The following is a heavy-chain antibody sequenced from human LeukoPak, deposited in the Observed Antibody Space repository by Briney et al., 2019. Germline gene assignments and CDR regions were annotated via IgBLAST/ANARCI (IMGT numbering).Heavy chain of an antibody. D-gene: IGHD3-10*01. CDR2: MTSSSNYI. J-gene: IGHJ4*02. Sequence: GRCLRLSCAASGFTFSSYNMNWVRPAPGKGLEWVSSMTSSSNYIYYADSVKGRFTISRDNAKNSLYLQMNSLRADDTAVYYCARTGGDYWGQGTLVTVSS. CDR3: ARTGGDY. CDR1: GFTFSSYN. V-gene: IGHV3-21*01.